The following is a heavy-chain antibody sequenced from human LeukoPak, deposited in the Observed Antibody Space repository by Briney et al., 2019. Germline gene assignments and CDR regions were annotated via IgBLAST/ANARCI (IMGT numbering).Heavy chain of an antibody. J-gene: IGHJ4*02. CDR2: IKPVGSEK. V-gene: IGHV3-7*01. D-gene: IGHD3-10*01. Sequence: PGGSLRLSCAASGFTFSRHWMSWVRQAPGKGLEWVANIKPVGSEKYYVDSVKGQFTLSRDNAKKSLSLQMNSLRAEDTAVYYCARDRGHYGSGSSEYFFDYWGQGALVTVSS. CDR1: GFTFSRHW. CDR3: ARDRGHYGSGSSEYFFDY.